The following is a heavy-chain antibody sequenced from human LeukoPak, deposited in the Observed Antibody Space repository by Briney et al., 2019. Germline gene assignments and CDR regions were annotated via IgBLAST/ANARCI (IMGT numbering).Heavy chain of an antibody. V-gene: IGHV3-15*01. D-gene: IGHD2-15*01. CDR3: TTRGYCSGGSCYDY. J-gene: IGHJ4*02. CDR2: IKSKTDGGTT. CDR1: GFTFSNAW. Sequence: GGSLRLSCAASGFTFSNAWMSWVRQAPGKGLEWVGRIKSKTDGGTTDYAAPVKGRFTISRDDSKNTLYLQMNSLKTEDTAVYYCTTRGYCSGGSCYDYWGQGTLVNVSS.